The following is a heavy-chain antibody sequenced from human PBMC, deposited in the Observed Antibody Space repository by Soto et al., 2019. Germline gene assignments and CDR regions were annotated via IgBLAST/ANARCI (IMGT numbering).Heavy chain of an antibody. CDR2: ISYDGSNK. Sequence: GGSLRLSCAASGFTFSSYAMHWVRQAPGKGLEWVAVISYDGSNKYYADSVKGRFTISRDNSKNTLYLQMNSLRAEDTAVYYCASTNAVVPSNWGQGTLVTVSS. J-gene: IGHJ4*02. CDR3: ASTNAVVPSN. D-gene: IGHD3-22*01. V-gene: IGHV3-30-3*01. CDR1: GFTFSSYA.